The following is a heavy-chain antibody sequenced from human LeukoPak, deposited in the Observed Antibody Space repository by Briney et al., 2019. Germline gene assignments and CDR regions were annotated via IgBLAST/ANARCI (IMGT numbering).Heavy chain of an antibody. J-gene: IGHJ4*02. CDR2: ISGSGGST. D-gene: IGHD3-10*01. Sequence: PGGSLRLSCAASGFTFSSYAMSWVRQAAGKGLEWVSAISGSGGSTYYADSVKGRFTISRDNSKNTLYLQMNSLRAEDTAVYYCAKVRFGVTARYYFDYWGQGTLVTVSS. V-gene: IGHV3-23*01. CDR3: AKVRFGVTARYYFDY. CDR1: GFTFSSYA.